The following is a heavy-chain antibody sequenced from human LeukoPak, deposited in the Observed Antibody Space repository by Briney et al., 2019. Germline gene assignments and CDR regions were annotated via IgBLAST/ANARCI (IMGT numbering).Heavy chain of an antibody. V-gene: IGHV3-23*01. CDR3: AKDHGYSSGWY. CDR2: ISGSGGST. CDR1: GFTFSSYA. D-gene: IGHD6-19*01. J-gene: IGHJ4*02. Sequence: GGSLRLSCAASGFTFSSYAMSWVRQAPGKGLEWVSAISGSGGSTYYADSVKDRFTISRDNSKNTLYLQMNSLRAEDTAVYYCAKDHGYSSGWYWGQGTLVTVSS.